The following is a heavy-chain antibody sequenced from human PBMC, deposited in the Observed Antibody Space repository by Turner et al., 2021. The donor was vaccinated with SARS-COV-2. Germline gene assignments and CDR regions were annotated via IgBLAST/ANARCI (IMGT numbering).Heavy chain of an antibody. CDR1: GGSISSSSYY. D-gene: IGHD3-10*01. J-gene: IGHJ4*02. CDR3: ARLVRRAEYYFDY. Sequence: QLQLQESGPGLVKPSETLSLTCTVSGGSISSSSYYWGWISQPPGKGLEWIGSIYYSGSTYYNPSLKSRVTISVDTSKNQFSRKLSSVTAADTAVYYCARLVRRAEYYFDYWGQGTLVTVSS. V-gene: IGHV4-39*01. CDR2: IYYSGST.